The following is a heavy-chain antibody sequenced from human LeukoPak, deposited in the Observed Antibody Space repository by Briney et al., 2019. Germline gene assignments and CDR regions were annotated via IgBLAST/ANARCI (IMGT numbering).Heavy chain of an antibody. CDR2: IYPGDSDT. CDR1: GYSFTSYW. D-gene: IGHD6-13*01. J-gene: IGHJ5*02. CDR3: ARHGHSSSLWFGHNWFDP. Sequence: GESLKISCKGSGYSFTSYWIGWVRQMPGKGLEWMGIIYPGDSDTRYSPSFQGQVTISADKSISTAYLQWSSLKASDTAMYYCARHGHSSSLWFGHNWFDPWGQGTLVTVSS. V-gene: IGHV5-51*01.